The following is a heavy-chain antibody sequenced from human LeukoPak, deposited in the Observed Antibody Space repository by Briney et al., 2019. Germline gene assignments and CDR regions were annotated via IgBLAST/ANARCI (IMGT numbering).Heavy chain of an antibody. CDR2: IYYSGST. CDR1: GGSISSGGYY. CDR3: ARWRLIYNWFDP. Sequence: PSETLSLTCTVSGGSISSGGYYWSWVRQQPGRGLEWIGYIYYSGSTYYYPSLKSRVTISVDTSKTQFSLKLSSVTAADTAVYYCARWRLIYNWFDPWGQGTLVTVSS. V-gene: IGHV4-31*03. D-gene: IGHD3-3*01. J-gene: IGHJ5*02.